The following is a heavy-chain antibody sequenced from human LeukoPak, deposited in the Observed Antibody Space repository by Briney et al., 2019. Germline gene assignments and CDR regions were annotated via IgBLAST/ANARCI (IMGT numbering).Heavy chain of an antibody. CDR1: GASMRTYY. J-gene: IGHJ4*02. CDR2: IYHSGST. V-gene: IGHV4-59*08. Sequence: PSETLSLTCTVSGASMRTYYWRWIRQPPGKGLEWIGFIYHSGSTDYNPSLKSRGTISVETSKNQFSLKLSSVTAADTAVYYCARTNYYGSGSYYPVLWGQGTLVTVSS. CDR3: ARTNYYGSGSYYPVL. D-gene: IGHD3-10*01.